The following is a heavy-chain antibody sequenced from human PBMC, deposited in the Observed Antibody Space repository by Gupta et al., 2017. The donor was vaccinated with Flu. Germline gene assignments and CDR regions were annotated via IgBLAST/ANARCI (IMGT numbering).Heavy chain of an antibody. CDR2: ISAYNGNT. CDR3: ARVPKSYGDYKYGMDV. CDR1: GYTFISYG. J-gene: IGHJ6*02. D-gene: IGHD4-17*01. V-gene: IGHV1-18*01. Sequence: QVQLVQSGAEVKKPGASVKVSCKASGYTFISYGISWVRQAPGQGLEWMGWISAYNGNTNYAQKLQGRVTMTTDTSTSTAYMELRSLRSDDTAVYYCARVPKSYGDYKYGMDVWGQGTTVTVSS.